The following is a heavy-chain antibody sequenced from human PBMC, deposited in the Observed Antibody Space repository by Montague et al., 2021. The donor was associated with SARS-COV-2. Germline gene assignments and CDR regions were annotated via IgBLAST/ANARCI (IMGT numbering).Heavy chain of an antibody. CDR1: GGSITSSSYY. CDR3: ASRRRGGVVKPNGDAFDI. CDR2: IFYTGNT. J-gene: IGHJ3*02. Sequence: SETLSLTCTVSGGSITSSSYYWGWIRQPPGKGLEWIGTIFYTGNTYYNPSLKSRVTISVDTSKNQFSLKLSSVTAADTAVFYCASRRRGGVVKPNGDAFDIWGHGTMVTVSS. V-gene: IGHV4-39*01. D-gene: IGHD2-8*01.